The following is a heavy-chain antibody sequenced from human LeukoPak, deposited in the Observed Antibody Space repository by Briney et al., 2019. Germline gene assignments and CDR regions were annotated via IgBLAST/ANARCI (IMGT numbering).Heavy chain of an antibody. CDR2: SGHSDGTT. CDR1: GFTFSSYS. CDR3: AKGSRIAARPTIWFDS. D-gene: IGHD6-6*01. V-gene: IGHV3-23*01. J-gene: IGHJ5*01. Sequence: GGSLRLSCAASGFTFSSYSMNWVRQAPGKGLEWVSSGHSDGTTYYADSVKGRFTISRDNSKNTLSLQMNSLRAEDTAVYYCAKGSRIAARPTIWFDSWGQGTLVTVSS.